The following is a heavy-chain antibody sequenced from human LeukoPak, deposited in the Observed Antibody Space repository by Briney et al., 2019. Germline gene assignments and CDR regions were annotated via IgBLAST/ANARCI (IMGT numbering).Heavy chain of an antibody. J-gene: IGHJ4*02. Sequence: PGGSLRLSCAASGFTFSDYYMTWIRQAPGKGLEWVSYISSISTYTNYADSVRGRFTISRDNAKNSLYLQMNSLRAEDSAVFYCARDGVGVYPQFWGQGTLVTVSS. CDR2: ISSISTYT. V-gene: IGHV3-11*05. CDR1: GFTFSDYY. D-gene: IGHD1-26*01. CDR3: ARDGVGVYPQF.